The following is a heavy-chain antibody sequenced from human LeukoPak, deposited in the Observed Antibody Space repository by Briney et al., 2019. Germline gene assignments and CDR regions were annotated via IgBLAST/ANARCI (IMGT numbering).Heavy chain of an antibody. J-gene: IGHJ3*02. CDR2: IRGSGGST. CDR1: GFSFSSYA. CDR3: AKGRNSGYDIDAFDI. D-gene: IGHD5-12*01. V-gene: IGHV3-23*01. Sequence: PGGSLRLSCAASGFSFSSYAMSWVRQAPGKGLEWVSGIRGSGGSTYYADSVKGRFTISRDNSKNTLYLQMNSLRAEDTAVYYCAKGRNSGYDIDAFDIWGQGTMVTVSS.